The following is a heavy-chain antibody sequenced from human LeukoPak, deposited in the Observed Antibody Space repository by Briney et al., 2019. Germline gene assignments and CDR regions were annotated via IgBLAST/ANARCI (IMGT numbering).Heavy chain of an antibody. CDR2: IYSGGST. CDR1: GFTVSSNY. Sequence: GGSLRLSCAASGFTVSSNYMSWVRQAPGKGLEWVSVIYSGGSTYYADSVKGRFTISRDNSKNTLYLQMNSLRAEDTAVYYCAREFGGLFRRGRGYFDYWGQGTLVTVSS. D-gene: IGHD3-10*01. J-gene: IGHJ4*02. CDR3: AREFGGLFRRGRGYFDY. V-gene: IGHV3-53*01.